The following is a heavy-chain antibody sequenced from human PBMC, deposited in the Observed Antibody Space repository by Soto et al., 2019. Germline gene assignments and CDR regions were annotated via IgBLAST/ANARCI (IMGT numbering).Heavy chain of an antibody. CDR1: GGSISSYY. V-gene: IGHV4-59*08. Sequence: QVQLQESGPGLVKPSETLSLTCTVSGGSISSYYWSWIRQPPGKGLEWIGYIYYSGSTNYNPSLKSRVTISVDTSKNQFSLKLSSVTAADTAVYYCARNHDSWGQGTLVNVSS. J-gene: IGHJ4*02. CDR2: IYYSGST. CDR3: ARNHDS.